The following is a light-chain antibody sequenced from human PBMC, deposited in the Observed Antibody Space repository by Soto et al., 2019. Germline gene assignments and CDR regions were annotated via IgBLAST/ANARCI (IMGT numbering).Light chain of an antibody. J-gene: IGLJ2*01. CDR2: LNRDGSH. CDR1: SGHSNYA. Sequence: QLVLTQSPSASASLGASVKLTCTLSSGHSNYAIAWHQQQPEKGPRYLMKLNRDGSHSKGDGIPNRCSGSSSGAERYLTISSLQSEDEADYYCQTWGTGIVTFGGGTKLTVL. CDR3: QTWGTGIVT. V-gene: IGLV4-69*01.